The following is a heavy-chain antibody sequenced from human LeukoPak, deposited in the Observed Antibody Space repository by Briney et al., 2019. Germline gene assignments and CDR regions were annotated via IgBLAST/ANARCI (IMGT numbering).Heavy chain of an antibody. Sequence: PGGSLRLSCAASGFTFSTYAMSWVRQAPGKGLEWVSSISSSSSYIYYADSVKGRFTISRDNAKNSLYLQMNSLRAEDTAVYYCARGSPALGSGYYLKAFDIWGQGTMVTASS. CDR1: GFTFSTYA. CDR2: ISSSSSYI. J-gene: IGHJ3*02. CDR3: ARGSPALGSGYYLKAFDI. D-gene: IGHD3-22*01. V-gene: IGHV3-21*01.